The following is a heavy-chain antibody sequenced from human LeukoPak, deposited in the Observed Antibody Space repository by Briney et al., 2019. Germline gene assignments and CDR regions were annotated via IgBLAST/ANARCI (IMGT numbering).Heavy chain of an antibody. D-gene: IGHD3-22*01. CDR1: GGSFSGYY. Sequence: PSETLSLTCAVYGGSFSGYYWSWLRQPPGKGLEWIGEINHSGSTNYNPSLKSRVTISVDTSKDQFSLKLSSVTAADTAVYYCARHGNYYDSSADNWFDPWGQGTLVTVSS. J-gene: IGHJ5*02. CDR3: ARHGNYYDSSADNWFDP. V-gene: IGHV4-34*01. CDR2: INHSGST.